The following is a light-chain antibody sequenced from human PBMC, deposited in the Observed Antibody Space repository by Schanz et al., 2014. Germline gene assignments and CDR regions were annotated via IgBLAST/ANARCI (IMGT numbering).Light chain of an antibody. CDR2: GES. V-gene: IGKV3D-20*02. CDR1: QSIRSNY. Sequence: EIVLTQSPGTLSLSPGERATLSCRASQSIRSNYLAWYQQQPGQAPRLLIYGESSRAAGIPDRFSGTASGTDFTLTISSLEPEDFAVYYCQQRSNWPPMYSFGQGTKLEIK. CDR3: QQRSNWPPMYS. J-gene: IGKJ2*03.